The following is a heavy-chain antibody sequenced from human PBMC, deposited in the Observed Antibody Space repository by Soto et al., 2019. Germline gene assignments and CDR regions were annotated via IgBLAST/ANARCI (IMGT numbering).Heavy chain of an antibody. V-gene: IGHV3-23*01. CDR3: AKDQGSSWYEIDY. CDR1: GFTFSNYA. D-gene: IGHD6-13*01. CDR2: ISGSGGST. Sequence: EVQLLESGGGLVQPGGSLRLSCAASGFTFSNYAVTWVRQAPGKGLEWVSTISGSGGSTYYADSVKGRFTISRDNSKNTLYLQMRRLRAEDTAVYYCAKDQGSSWYEIDYWGQGTLVTVSS. J-gene: IGHJ4*02.